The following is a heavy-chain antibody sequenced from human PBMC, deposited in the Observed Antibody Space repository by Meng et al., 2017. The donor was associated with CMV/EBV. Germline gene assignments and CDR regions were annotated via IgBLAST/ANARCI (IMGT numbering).Heavy chain of an antibody. CDR3: ARKIVDDAFDI. V-gene: IGHV3-21*01. CDR1: GFTFSSYS. D-gene: IGHD2/OR15-2a*01. Sequence: GESLKISCAASGFTFSSYSMNWVRQAPGKGLEWVSSISSSSSYIYYADSVKGRFTISRDNAKNSLYLQMNSLRAEDTAVYYCARKIVDDAFDIWGQGTMVTVSS. J-gene: IGHJ3*02. CDR2: ISSSSSYI.